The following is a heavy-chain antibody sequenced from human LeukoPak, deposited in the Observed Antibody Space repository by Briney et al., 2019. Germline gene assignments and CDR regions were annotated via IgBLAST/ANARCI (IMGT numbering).Heavy chain of an antibody. Sequence: PGGSLRLSCAASGFTFNIYWMSWVRQAPGKGLEWVANINQDGSEKYCVDSVKGRFTISRDNAKNSLYLHMNSLRAEDTAVYYYARDKAYGDSEDYWGQGTLVTVSS. CDR2: INQDGSEK. V-gene: IGHV3-7*05. CDR3: ARDKAYGDSEDY. D-gene: IGHD4-17*01. CDR1: GFTFNIYW. J-gene: IGHJ4*02.